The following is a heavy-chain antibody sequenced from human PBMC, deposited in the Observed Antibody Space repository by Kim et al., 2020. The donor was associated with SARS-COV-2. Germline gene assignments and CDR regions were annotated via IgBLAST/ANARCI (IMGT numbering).Heavy chain of an antibody. Sequence: PSLKGLVTISVDTSKNQFSLKLSSVTAADTAVYYCARHGMTYYYGSGSYYYWGQGTLVTVSS. V-gene: IGHV4-39*01. CDR3: ARHGMTYYYGSGSYYY. J-gene: IGHJ4*02. D-gene: IGHD3-10*01.